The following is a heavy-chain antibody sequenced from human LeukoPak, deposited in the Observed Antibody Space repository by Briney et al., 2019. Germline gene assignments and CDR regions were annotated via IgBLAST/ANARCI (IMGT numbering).Heavy chain of an antibody. V-gene: IGHV3-48*01. D-gene: IGHD6-19*01. CDR1: GFTFSSYS. CDR3: ATPLPYRANRVAGTPLHFHE. J-gene: IGHJ1*01. Sequence: GGSLRLSCAASGFTFSSYSMNWVRQAPGKGLEWVSYISSSSSTIYYADSVKGRFTISRDNSRNNLYLQMNRLRVEDTALYYCATPLPYRANRVAGTPLHFHEWGQGTLVTVSS. CDR2: ISSSSSTI.